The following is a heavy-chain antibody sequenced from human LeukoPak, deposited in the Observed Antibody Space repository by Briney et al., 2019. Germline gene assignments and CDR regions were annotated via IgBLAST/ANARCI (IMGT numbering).Heavy chain of an antibody. CDR2: VLNTGTT. V-gene: IGHV4-4*07. D-gene: IGHD1-1*01. J-gene: IGHJ4*01. CDR1: GASITSWY. CDR3: ATGSGDFDH. Sequence: SETLSLTCTVSGASITSWYWSWLRQPAGKRLEWIGRVLNTGTTNYNPSLKSRVAMSLDTSKSQISLSMKSVTAADTAVYYCATGSGDFDHWGHGTRVTISS.